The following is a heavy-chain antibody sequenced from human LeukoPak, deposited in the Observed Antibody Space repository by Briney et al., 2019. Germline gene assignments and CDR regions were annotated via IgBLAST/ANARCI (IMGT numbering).Heavy chain of an antibody. J-gene: IGHJ4*02. Sequence: GGSLRLXCAASGFTFSSYWMSWVRQAPGKGLEWVANIKQDGSEKYYVDSVKGRFTISRDNAKNSLYLQMNSLRAEDTAVYYCARIYSSSSRYNRPGYWGQGTLVTVSS. CDR3: ARIYSSSSRYNRPGY. D-gene: IGHD6-13*01. V-gene: IGHV3-7*01. CDR1: GFTFSSYW. CDR2: IKQDGSEK.